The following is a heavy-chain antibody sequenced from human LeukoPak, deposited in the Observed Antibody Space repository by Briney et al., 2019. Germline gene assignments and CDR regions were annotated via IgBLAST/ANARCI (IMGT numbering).Heavy chain of an antibody. J-gene: IGHJ4*02. Sequence: SQTLSLTCTVSGRSISSGGYYWSWIRQHPGKGLEWIGYIYYSGSTYYNPSLKSRVTISVDTSKNQFSLKLSSVTAADTAVYYCARGLTGTHWGHFDYWGQGTLVTVSS. CDR2: IYYSGST. V-gene: IGHV4-31*03. D-gene: IGHD1-20*01. CDR3: ARGLTGTHWGHFDY. CDR1: GRSISSGGYY.